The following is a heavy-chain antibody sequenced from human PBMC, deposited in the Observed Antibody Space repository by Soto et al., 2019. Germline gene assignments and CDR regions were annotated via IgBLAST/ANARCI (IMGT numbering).Heavy chain of an antibody. CDR1: GGSISSYY. V-gene: IGHV4-59*01. J-gene: IGHJ6*03. CDR3: ARGGHGEVLYGDYDYYYYMDV. CDR2: IYYSGST. Sequence: SETLSLTCTVSGGSISSYYWSWIRQPPGKGLEWIGYIYYSGSTNYNPSLKSRVTISVDTSKNQFSLKLSSVTAADTAVYYCARGGHGEVLYGDYDYYYYMDVWGKGTTVTVSS. D-gene: IGHD4-17*01.